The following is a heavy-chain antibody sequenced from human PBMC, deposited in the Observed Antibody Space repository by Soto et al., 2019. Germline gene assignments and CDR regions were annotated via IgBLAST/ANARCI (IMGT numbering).Heavy chain of an antibody. Sequence: GGSLRLSCVASEFIFSDYAMSWVRQAPGKGLEWVSAISGGGGRTDYADSVKGRFTISRDNSKNTLYLQMNSLRAEDTAVYYCAKDIVVVPAAILGAFDIWGQGTMVTVSS. CDR3: AKDIVVVPAAILGAFDI. CDR1: EFIFSDYA. D-gene: IGHD2-2*01. CDR2: ISGGGGRT. J-gene: IGHJ3*02. V-gene: IGHV3-23*01.